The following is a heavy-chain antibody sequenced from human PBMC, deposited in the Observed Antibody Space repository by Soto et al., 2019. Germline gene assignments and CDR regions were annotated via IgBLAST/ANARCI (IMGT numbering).Heavy chain of an antibody. Sequence: GGSLRLSCAASGFTFSSYGMHWVRQAPGKGLEWVAVIWYDGSNKYYADSVKGRFTISRDNSKNTLYLQMNSLRAEDTAVYYCARDHGGGVIRGSWFDPWGQGTLVTVSS. J-gene: IGHJ5*02. CDR1: GFTFSSYG. CDR2: IWYDGSNK. CDR3: ARDHGGGVIRGSWFDP. V-gene: IGHV3-33*01. D-gene: IGHD3-16*02.